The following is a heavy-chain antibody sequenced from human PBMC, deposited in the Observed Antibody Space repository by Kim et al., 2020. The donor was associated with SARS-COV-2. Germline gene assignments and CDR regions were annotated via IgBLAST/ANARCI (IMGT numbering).Heavy chain of an antibody. CDR1: GGSISSYY. V-gene: IGHV4-59*08. J-gene: IGHJ4*02. CDR3: ARHGRGAHLVRYFDY. D-gene: IGHD1-26*01. CDR2: IYYSGST. Sequence: SETLSLTCTVSGGSISSYYWSWIRQPPGKGLEWIGYIYYSGSTNYNPSLKSRVTISVDTSKNQFSLKLSSVTAADTAVYYCARHGRGAHLVRYFDYWGQGTLVTVSS.